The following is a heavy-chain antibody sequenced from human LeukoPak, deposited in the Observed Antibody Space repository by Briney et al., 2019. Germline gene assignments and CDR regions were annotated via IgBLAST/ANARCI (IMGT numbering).Heavy chain of an antibody. CDR3: ARTMVEMAIREAFDI. Sequence: GESLKISCKGSGYSFTSYWIGWVRQMPGKGLEWMGIIYPGDSDTRYSPSFQGQVTISADKSISTAYLQWSSLKASDTAMYYCARTMVEMAIREAFDIWGQGTMVTVSS. J-gene: IGHJ3*02. D-gene: IGHD5-24*01. CDR1: GYSFTSYW. V-gene: IGHV5-51*01. CDR2: IYPGDSDT.